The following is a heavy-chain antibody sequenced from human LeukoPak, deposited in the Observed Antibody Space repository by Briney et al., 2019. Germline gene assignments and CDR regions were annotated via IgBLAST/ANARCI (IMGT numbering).Heavy chain of an antibody. CDR1: GFTFSSYA. J-gene: IGHJ4*02. CDR2: ISYDGSNK. CDR3: ARDAVVAAVYLSGIDY. D-gene: IGHD2-15*01. V-gene: IGHV3-30-3*01. Sequence: PGRSLRLSCAAPGFTFSSYAMHWVRQAPGKGLEWVAVISYDGSNKYYADSVKGRFTISRDNSKNTLYPQMNSLRAEDTAVYYCARDAVVAAVYLSGIDYWGQGTLVTVSS.